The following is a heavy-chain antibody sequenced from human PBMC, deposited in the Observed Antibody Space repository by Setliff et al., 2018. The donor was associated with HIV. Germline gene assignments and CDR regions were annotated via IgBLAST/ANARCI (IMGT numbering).Heavy chain of an antibody. CDR1: GYSFTDYW. D-gene: IGHD2-15*01. V-gene: IGHV5-51*01. Sequence: PGESLKISCKGSGYSFTDYWIGWVRQMPGKGLEWMGIIFPGDSDTRYSPSFQGQVTISADKSISTAYLQWSSLKASDTAIYYCARPRECGCGSCYFDYWGQGTLVTVSS. J-gene: IGHJ4*02. CDR2: IFPGDSDT. CDR3: ARPRECGCGSCYFDY.